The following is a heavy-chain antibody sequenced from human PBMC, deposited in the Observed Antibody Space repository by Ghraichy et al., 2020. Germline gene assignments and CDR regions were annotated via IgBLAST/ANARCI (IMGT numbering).Heavy chain of an antibody. CDR1: GGSISSGTYF. J-gene: IGHJ5*02. CDR3: ARAGSSNFDPVDR. V-gene: IGHV4-61*02. Sequence: LSLTCSVSGGSISSGTYFWNWIRQPAGKGLQWLGRIYAPGTTTYTPSLKSRVPFSMDTSKNQFSLKLSSVTAADTAVYYCARAGSSNFDPVDRWGQGTLVTVSS. CDR2: IYAPGTT. D-gene: IGHD4-11*01.